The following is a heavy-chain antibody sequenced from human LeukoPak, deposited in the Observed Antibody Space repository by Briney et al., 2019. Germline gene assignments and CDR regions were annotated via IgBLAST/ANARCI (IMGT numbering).Heavy chain of an antibody. CDR1: GFTFSSYA. CDR2: ISWNSGSI. V-gene: IGHV3-9*01. CDR3: AKDMSSSGYDPPDY. Sequence: GGSLRLSCAASGFTFSSYAMSWVRHAPGKGLEWVSGISWNSGSIGYADSVKGRFTISRDNAKNSLYLQMNSLRAEDTALYYCAKDMSSSGYDPPDYWGQGTLVTVSS. J-gene: IGHJ4*02. D-gene: IGHD5-12*01.